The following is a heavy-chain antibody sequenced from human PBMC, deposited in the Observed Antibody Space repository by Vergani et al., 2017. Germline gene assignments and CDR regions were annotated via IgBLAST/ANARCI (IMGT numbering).Heavy chain of an antibody. CDR2: IYYSGST. CDR1: GGSISSGDYY. Sequence: QVQLQESGPGLVKPSQTLSLTCTVSGGSISSGDYYWSWIRQPPGKGLEWIGYIYYSGSTYYNPSLKSRVTISVDTSKNQFSLKLSSVTAADTAVYYCARVWFGSSSSILRQYYYYYYYMDVWGKGTTVTVSS. D-gene: IGHD6-6*01. CDR3: ARVWFGSSSSILRQYYYYYYYMDV. J-gene: IGHJ6*03. V-gene: IGHV4-30-4*08.